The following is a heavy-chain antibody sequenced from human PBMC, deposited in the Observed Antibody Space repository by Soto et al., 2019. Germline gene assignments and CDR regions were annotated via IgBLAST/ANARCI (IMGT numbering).Heavy chain of an antibody. Sequence: SLRLSCAASGLTFDDYAMHWVRQAPGKGLEWVSGISWNSGSIGYADSVKGRFTISRDNAKNSLYLQMNSLRAEDTALYYCAKSVLGTXETQYSSSWYYYYYGMDVWGQGTTVTVS. J-gene: IGHJ6*02. CDR2: ISWNSGSI. D-gene: IGHD6-13*01. CDR3: AKSVLGTXETQYSSSWYYYYYGMDV. CDR1: GLTFDDYA. V-gene: IGHV3-9*01.